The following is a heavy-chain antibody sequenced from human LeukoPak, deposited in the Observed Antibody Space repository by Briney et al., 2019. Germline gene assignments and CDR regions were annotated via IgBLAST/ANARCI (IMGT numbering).Heavy chain of an antibody. CDR3: ARRWSVVAYFDY. CDR1: GGSISSSSYY. J-gene: IGHJ4*02. D-gene: IGHD2-15*01. Sequence: PSETLSLTCTVSGGSISSSSYYWGWIRQPPGKGLEWIGSIYYSGSTYYNPSLKSRVTISVDTSKNQFSLKLSSVTAADTAVYYCARRWSVVAYFDYWGQGTLVTVSS. V-gene: IGHV4-39*01. CDR2: IYYSGST.